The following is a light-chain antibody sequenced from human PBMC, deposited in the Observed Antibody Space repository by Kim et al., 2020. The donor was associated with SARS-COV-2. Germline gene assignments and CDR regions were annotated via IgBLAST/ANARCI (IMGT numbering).Light chain of an antibody. CDR1: QSMSTL. V-gene: IGKV1-5*03. CDR3: QQYHSYPGT. Sequence: ASVGDRVTITCRASQSMSTLLVWYQQKPGKAPKLLIYKASSLESGVPSRFSGSGSGTEFTLTISSLQPDDFAIYSCQQYHSYPGTFGQGTKVDIK. J-gene: IGKJ1*01. CDR2: KAS.